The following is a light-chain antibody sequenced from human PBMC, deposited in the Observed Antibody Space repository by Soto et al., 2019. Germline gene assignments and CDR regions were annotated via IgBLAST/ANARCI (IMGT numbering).Light chain of an antibody. V-gene: IGLV2-14*01. CDR3: CSYAGSRTYV. J-gene: IGLJ1*01. CDR1: SSDVGGYNY. Sequence: QSALTQPASVSGSPGQSITISCTGTSSDVGGYNYVSWYQQHPGKAPKLMIYEVSNRPSGVSNRFSGSKSGNTASLTISGLQAEDEAYYYSCSYAGSRTYVFGPGTKLTVL. CDR2: EVS.